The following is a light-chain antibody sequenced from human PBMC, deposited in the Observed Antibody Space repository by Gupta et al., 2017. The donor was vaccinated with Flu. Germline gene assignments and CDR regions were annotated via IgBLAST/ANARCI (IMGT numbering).Light chain of an antibody. CDR2: AAS. J-gene: IGKJ4*01. Sequence: DIQMTQSLSSLSASVGDRVTITCRASQDIITSFAWSQQKAGQPPKSLIYAASTVHAGVPSRFSGSGSGTYCTLTISSRQPEDFATYSCQQHMSSALTFGGGTKVEI. CDR3: QQHMSSALT. V-gene: IGKV1-16*01. CDR1: QDIITS.